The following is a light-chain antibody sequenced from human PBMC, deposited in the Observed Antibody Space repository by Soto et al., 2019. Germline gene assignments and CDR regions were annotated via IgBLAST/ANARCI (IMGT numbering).Light chain of an antibody. CDR1: QDIRNE. CDR2: VAS. J-gene: IGKJ4*01. Sequence: DIQMTQSPSSVSASVGDRVTITCRASQDIRNELAWYQHKPGRAPQRLIYVASTLQSGVPSRFSGSASGTEFTLTISSLQPEDFAPYYCLQHHNYPPLTFGGGTKVDIK. CDR3: LQHHNYPPLT. V-gene: IGKV1-17*01.